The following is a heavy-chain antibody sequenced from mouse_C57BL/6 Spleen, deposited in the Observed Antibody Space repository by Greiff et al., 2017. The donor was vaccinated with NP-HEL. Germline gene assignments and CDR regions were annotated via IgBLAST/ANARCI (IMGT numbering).Heavy chain of an antibody. Sequence: EVQLQQSGPELVKPGASVKMSCKASGYTFTDYNMHWVKQSHGKSLEWIGYINPNNGGTSYNQKFKGKATLTVNKSSSTAYMELSSLTSEESAVYYCARSNWDPWYFDDWGTGTTVTVSS. V-gene: IGHV1-22*01. J-gene: IGHJ1*03. D-gene: IGHD4-1*02. CDR1: GYTFTDYN. CDR2: INPNNGGT. CDR3: ARSNWDPWYFDD.